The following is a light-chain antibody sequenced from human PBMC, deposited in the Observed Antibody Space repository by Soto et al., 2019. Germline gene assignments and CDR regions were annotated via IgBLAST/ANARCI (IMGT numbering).Light chain of an antibody. V-gene: IGLV1-51*01. CDR2: DNN. CDR1: SSNIGNNY. J-gene: IGLJ2*01. Sequence: QCALTQPPSVSASAGQRVTISCSGSSSNIGNNYVSWYQQLPGTAPKLLIYDNNKRPSGIPDRFSGSKSGTSATLGITGLQTGDEADYYCGTWDSSLSAVFGGGTQLTVL. CDR3: GTWDSSLSAV.